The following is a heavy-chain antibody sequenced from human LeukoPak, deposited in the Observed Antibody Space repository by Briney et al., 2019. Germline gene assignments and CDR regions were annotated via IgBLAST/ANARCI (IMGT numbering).Heavy chain of an antibody. D-gene: IGHD6-13*01. CDR3: ARDRFGSSWYRGVDY. J-gene: IGHJ4*02. Sequence: ASVKVSCKASGYTFTGYYMHWVRQAPGQGLEWMGWINPNSGGTNYAQKFQGRVTMTRDTSTSTVYMELSSLRSEDTAVYYCARDRFGSSWYRGVDYWGQGTLVTVSS. CDR2: INPNSGGT. CDR1: GYTFTGYY. V-gene: IGHV1-2*02.